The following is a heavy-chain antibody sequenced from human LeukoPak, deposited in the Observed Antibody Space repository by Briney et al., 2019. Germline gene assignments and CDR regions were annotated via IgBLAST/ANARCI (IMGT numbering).Heavy chain of an antibody. CDR3: ARESEWSGFFVS. D-gene: IGHD3-3*01. Sequence: KPSQTLSLTCTVSGGSISSGGYYWSWIRQPPGRGLEWIGFIYYSGSTNYNPSLKSRVTMSVDTSKNQFSLKLSSVTAADTAVYYCARESEWSGFFVSWGQGTLVTVSS. CDR1: GGSISSGGYY. V-gene: IGHV4-61*08. CDR2: IYYSGST. J-gene: IGHJ4*02.